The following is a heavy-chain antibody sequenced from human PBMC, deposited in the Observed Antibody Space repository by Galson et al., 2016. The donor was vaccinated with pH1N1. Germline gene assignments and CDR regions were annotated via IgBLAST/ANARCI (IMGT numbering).Heavy chain of an antibody. CDR1: GYSVTRYY. J-gene: IGHJ4*02. Sequence: SGYSVTRYYMHWVRQAPGQGLEWMGIIDPSAGTTTYSQKFQGRISLTRDTSTNSVHMELSTLRPDDSAIYFCARRYYFDYWGQGTLVTVSS. V-gene: IGHV1-46*01. CDR3: ARRYYFDY. CDR2: IDPSAGTT.